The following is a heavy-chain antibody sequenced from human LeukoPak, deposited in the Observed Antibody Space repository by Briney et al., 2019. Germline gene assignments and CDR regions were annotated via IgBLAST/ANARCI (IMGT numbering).Heavy chain of an antibody. D-gene: IGHD2-15*01. V-gene: IGHV4-39*01. CDR1: GGSISSSGYY. J-gene: IGHJ5*02. CDR2: IYYSGST. CDR3: ARQGSGSGHH. Sequence: PSETLSLTCTVSGGSISSSGYYWGWIRQPPGKGLEWIGSIYYSGSTYYNPSLKSRVTISVDTSKNQLSLKLSSVTTADTAVYYCARQGSGSGHHWGQGTLVTVSS.